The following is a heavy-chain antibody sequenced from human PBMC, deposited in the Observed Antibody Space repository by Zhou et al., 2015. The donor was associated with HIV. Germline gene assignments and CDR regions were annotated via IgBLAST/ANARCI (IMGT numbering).Heavy chain of an antibody. CDR3: VREGAYYYDSSGYWYAFDI. Sequence: QVQLVQSGAAVKKPGSSVKVSCKPSGGTISSYGISWVRQAPGQGLEWMGRIIPIVGITDYSQKFQDRFTITADTSTNTASMELSSLRSNDTAVFYCVREGAYYYDSSGYWYAFDIWGQGTMVTVSS. D-gene: IGHD3-22*01. V-gene: IGHV1-69*04. CDR2: IIPIVGIT. J-gene: IGHJ3*02. CDR1: GGTISSYG.